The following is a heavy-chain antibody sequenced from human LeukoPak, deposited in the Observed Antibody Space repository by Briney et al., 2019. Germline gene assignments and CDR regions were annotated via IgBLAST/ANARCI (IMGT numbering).Heavy chain of an antibody. CDR2: IIPIFGTA. J-gene: IGHJ6*02. Sequence: SVTVSFTASGGTFSIYAISWVRQAPGQGLEWMGGIIPIFGTANYAQKFQGRVTITADESTSTAYMELSSLRSEDTAVYYCAREIVPGGQYYYGMDVWGQGTTVTVSS. CDR1: GGTFSIYA. D-gene: IGHD3-22*01. V-gene: IGHV1-69*13. CDR3: AREIVPGGQYYYGMDV.